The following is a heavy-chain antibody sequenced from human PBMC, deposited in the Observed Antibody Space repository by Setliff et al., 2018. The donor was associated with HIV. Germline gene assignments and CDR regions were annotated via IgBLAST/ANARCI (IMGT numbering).Heavy chain of an antibody. J-gene: IGHJ5*02. Sequence: SETLSLTCTVSGGSIKSGHYYWGWIRQPPGKGLEWIGEINHSGSTNYNPSLKSRVTISVDTSKNQFSLKLSSVTAADTAVYYCARGGRSLAAQTWFDPWGQGTLVTVSS. CDR1: GGSIKSGHYY. CDR3: ARGGRSLAAQTWFDP. CDR2: INHSGST. D-gene: IGHD6-6*01. V-gene: IGHV4-39*07.